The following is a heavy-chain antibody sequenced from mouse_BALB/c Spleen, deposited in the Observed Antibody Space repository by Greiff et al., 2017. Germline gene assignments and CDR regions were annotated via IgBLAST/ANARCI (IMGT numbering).Heavy chain of an antibody. CDR3: ASPRYYGSSWFAY. CDR2: IDPENGDT. J-gene: IGHJ3*01. CDR1: GFNIKDYY. Sequence: VQLKESGAELVRSGASVKLSCTASGFNIKDYYMHWVKQRPEQGLEWIGWIDPENGDTEYAPKFQGKATMTADTSSNKAYLQLSSLTSEDTAVYYCASPRYYGSSWFAYWGQGTLVTVSA. D-gene: IGHD1-1*01. V-gene: IGHV14-4*02.